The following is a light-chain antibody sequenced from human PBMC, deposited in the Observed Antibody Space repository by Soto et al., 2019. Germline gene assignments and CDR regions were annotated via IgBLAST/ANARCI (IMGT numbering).Light chain of an antibody. CDR1: QSVRSN. CDR2: GAS. J-gene: IGKJ4*01. Sequence: EIVLTQSPATLSVSPGERATLSCRASQSVRSNLAWYQKKPGQAPSLLIYGASTRATGIPARFSGSESGTDFTLTISSLQSEDFAVYYCQQYNTWPALTFGGGTKVEIK. CDR3: QQYNTWPALT. V-gene: IGKV3-15*01.